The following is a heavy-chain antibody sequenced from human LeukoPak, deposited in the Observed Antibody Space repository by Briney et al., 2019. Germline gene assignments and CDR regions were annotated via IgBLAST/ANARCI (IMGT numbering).Heavy chain of an antibody. CDR2: IYYSGST. CDR1: GGSISSSSYY. D-gene: IGHD3-22*01. J-gene: IGHJ5*02. V-gene: IGHV4-39*07. CDR3: ARDLTYYYDSSGRANWFDP. Sequence: PSETLSLTCTVSGGSISSSSYYWGWIRQPPGKGLEWIGSIYYSGSTNYNPSLKSRVTISVDTSKNQFSLKLSSVTAADTAVYYCARDLTYYYDSSGRANWFDPWGQGTLVTVSS.